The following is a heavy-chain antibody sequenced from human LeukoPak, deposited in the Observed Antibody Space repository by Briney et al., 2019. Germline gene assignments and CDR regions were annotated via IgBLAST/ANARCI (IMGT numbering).Heavy chain of an antibody. CDR2: IYYSGST. Sequence: PSETLSLTXTVSGGSISSYYWSWIRQPPGKGLEGIGYIYYSGSTNYNPSLKSRVTISVDTSKNQFSLKLSSVTAADTAVYYCARGGYGDYYMDVWGKGTTVTVSS. CDR1: GGSISSYY. D-gene: IGHD5-18*01. CDR3: ARGGYGDYYMDV. J-gene: IGHJ6*03. V-gene: IGHV4-59*01.